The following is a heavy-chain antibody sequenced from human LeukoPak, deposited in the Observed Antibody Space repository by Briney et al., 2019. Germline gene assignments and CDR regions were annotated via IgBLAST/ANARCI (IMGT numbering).Heavy chain of an antibody. V-gene: IGHV4-59*08. Sequence: PSETLSLTCTVSGVSISSYYWSWIRQPSGKGLEWIGYIYYSGSTNYNPSLKSRVTISVDTSKNQFSLKLSSVTAADTAVYYCAAWSTGKDAFDIWGQGTMVTVSS. CDR3: AAWSTGKDAFDI. D-gene: IGHD3-10*01. CDR1: GVSISSYY. J-gene: IGHJ3*02. CDR2: IYYSGST.